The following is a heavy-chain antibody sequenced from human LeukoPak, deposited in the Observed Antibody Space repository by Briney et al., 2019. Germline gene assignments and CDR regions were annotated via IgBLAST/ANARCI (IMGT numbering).Heavy chain of an antibody. Sequence: SETLSLTCAVSGGSISSYYWSWIRQPPGKGLEWIGYIYYSGNTKYNPSLESRVTTSLDTPKNQFSLKLSSVTAADTAMYYCARQRGGSYYGDTYYFDYWGQGTLVTVSS. D-gene: IGHD1-26*01. J-gene: IGHJ4*02. CDR2: IYYSGNT. CDR3: ARQRGGSYYGDTYYFDY. CDR1: GGSISSYY. V-gene: IGHV4-59*08.